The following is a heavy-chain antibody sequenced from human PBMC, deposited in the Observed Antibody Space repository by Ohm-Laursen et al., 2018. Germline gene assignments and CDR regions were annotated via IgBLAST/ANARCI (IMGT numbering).Heavy chain of an antibody. V-gene: IGHV4-59*01. CDR3: ARALGGYPISYYYGMDV. CDR1: GGSISSYY. Sequence: GTLSLTCTVSGGSISSYYWSWIRQPPGKGLEWIGYIYYSGSTNYNPSLKSRVTISVDTSKNQFSLKLSSVTAADTAVYYCARALGGYPISYYYGMDVWGQGATVTVSS. J-gene: IGHJ6*02. D-gene: IGHD7-27*01. CDR2: IYYSGST.